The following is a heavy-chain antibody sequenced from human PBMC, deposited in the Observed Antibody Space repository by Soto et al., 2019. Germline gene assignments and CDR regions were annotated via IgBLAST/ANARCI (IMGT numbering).Heavy chain of an antibody. CDR1: GGSISSGDYY. Sequence: SETLSLTCSVSGGSISSGDYYWSWIRQPPGKGLEWIGYIYYSGSTYYDPSLKSRVTISVDTSKNQFSLKLSSVTAADTAVYYCARGQLYNWFDPWGQGTLVTVSS. CDR2: IYYSGST. CDR3: ARGQLYNWFDP. J-gene: IGHJ5*02. V-gene: IGHV4-30-4*01.